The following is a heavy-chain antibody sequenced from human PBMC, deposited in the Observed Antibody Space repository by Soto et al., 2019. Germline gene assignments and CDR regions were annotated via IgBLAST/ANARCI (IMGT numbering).Heavy chain of an antibody. Sequence: HPGGSLRFSCAASGFTFSSYAMSWVRQAPGKGLERVSAISGSGGSTYYADSVKGRFTISRDNSKNTLYLQMNSLRAEDTAVYYCAKDGLRYFDWLARGSYNWFDPWGQGTLVTVSS. CDR1: GFTFSSYA. CDR3: AKDGLRYFDWLARGSYNWFDP. J-gene: IGHJ5*02. D-gene: IGHD3-9*01. CDR2: ISGSGGST. V-gene: IGHV3-23*01.